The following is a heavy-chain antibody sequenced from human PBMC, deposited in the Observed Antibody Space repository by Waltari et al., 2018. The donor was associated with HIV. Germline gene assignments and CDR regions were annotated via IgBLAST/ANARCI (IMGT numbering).Heavy chain of an antibody. V-gene: IGHV3-23*01. CDR1: GFTFISYA. Sequence: EVQLLESGGGLVQPGGSLRLSCAASGFTFISYAMSWVRQAPGKGLEWVSAIRGSGGRTDYADSVKSRFTISRDNSKNTLYLQMNSLRAEDTAVYYCAKGHYDFWSGSYYYGMDVWGQGTTVTVSS. CDR2: IRGSGGRT. J-gene: IGHJ6*02. CDR3: AKGHYDFWSGSYYYGMDV. D-gene: IGHD3-3*01.